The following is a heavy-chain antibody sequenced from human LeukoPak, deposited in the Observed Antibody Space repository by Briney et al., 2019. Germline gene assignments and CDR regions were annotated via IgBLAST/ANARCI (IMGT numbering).Heavy chain of an antibody. CDR3: ARGLRDY. V-gene: IGHV4-34*01. Sequence: SETLSLTCAVYSGFFSGYYWSWIRQPPGKGLEWIGEINHSGSTNYNPSLKSRVTISVDTSKNQFSLKLSSVTAADTAVYYCARGLRDYWGQGTLVTVSS. J-gene: IGHJ4*02. CDR1: SGFFSGYY. CDR2: INHSGST.